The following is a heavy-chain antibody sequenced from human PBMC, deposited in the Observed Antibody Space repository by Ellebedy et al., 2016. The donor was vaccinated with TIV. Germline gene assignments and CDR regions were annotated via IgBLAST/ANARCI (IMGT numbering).Heavy chain of an antibody. CDR1: GYSFTNYY. V-gene: IGHV1-46*03. Sequence: ASVKVSCXASGYSFTNYYLLWVRQAPGQGLEWVGVINPNAGTTAYAQKFQGRVTMTRDTSTSTVYMELSSLRSEDTAVYYCARGGYCSGGACPHNWFDPWGQGTLVTVSS. D-gene: IGHD2-15*01. CDR2: INPNAGTT. J-gene: IGHJ5*02. CDR3: ARGGYCSGGACPHNWFDP.